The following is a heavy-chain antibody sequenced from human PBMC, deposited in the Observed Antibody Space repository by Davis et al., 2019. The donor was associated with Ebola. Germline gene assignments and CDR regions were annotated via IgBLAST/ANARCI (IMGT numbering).Heavy chain of an antibody. CDR3: ARRGTSSWYAGWFDP. Sequence: SETLSLTCSVSGASISSYYWSWIRQPTGKGLEWIGYIYYSGSTNYNPSLKSRVTISVDTSKNQFSLKLSSVTAADTAMYYCARRGTSSWYAGWFDPWGQGTLVTVSS. V-gene: IGHV4-59*08. CDR1: GASISSYY. CDR2: IYYSGST. D-gene: IGHD6-13*01. J-gene: IGHJ5*02.